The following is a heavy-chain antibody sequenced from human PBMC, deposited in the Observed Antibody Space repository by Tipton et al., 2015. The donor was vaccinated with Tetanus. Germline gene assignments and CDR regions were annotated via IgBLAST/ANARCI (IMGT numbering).Heavy chain of an antibody. V-gene: IGHV3-9*01. J-gene: IGHJ6*02. D-gene: IGHD3-22*01. CDR3: AKLSSGEPPFHGMDV. CDR1: GFTFDDYA. CDR2: ISWNSGSI. Sequence: SLRLSCAASGFTFDDYAMHWVRQAPGKGLEWVSGISWNSGSIGYADSVKGRFTISRGNAKNSLYLQMNSLRAEDTALYYCAKLSSGEPPFHGMDVWGQGTTVTVSS.